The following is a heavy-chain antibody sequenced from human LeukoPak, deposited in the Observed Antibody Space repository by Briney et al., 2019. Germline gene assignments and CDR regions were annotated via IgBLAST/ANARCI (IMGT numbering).Heavy chain of an antibody. CDR3: ARVRGDYYFDY. CDR1: GFTFRSYW. D-gene: IGHD3-10*01. V-gene: IGHV3-7*04. Sequence: GGSLRLSCAASGFTFRSYWMSWVRQAPGKGLEWVANINQAGSEEYYVDSVKGQFTISRDNAKNSLYLQVNSLRAEDTAVYHCARVRGDYYFDYWGQGTLVTVSS. CDR2: INQAGSEE. J-gene: IGHJ4*02.